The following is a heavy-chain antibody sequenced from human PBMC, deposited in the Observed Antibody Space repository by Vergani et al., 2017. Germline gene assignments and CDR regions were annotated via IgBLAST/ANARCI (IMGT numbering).Heavy chain of an antibody. V-gene: IGHV4-4*02. Sequence: QVQLQESGPGLVKPSGTLSLTCAVSGGSISSSNWWSWVRQPPGKGLEWIGEIYHSGSTNYNPSLKSRVTISVDTSKNQFSLKLSSVTAADTAVYYWARGRGYCSSTSCSRFDPWGQGTLVTVSS. D-gene: IGHD2-2*01. CDR2: IYHSGST. CDR3: ARGRGYCSSTSCSRFDP. J-gene: IGHJ5*02. CDR1: GGSISSSNW.